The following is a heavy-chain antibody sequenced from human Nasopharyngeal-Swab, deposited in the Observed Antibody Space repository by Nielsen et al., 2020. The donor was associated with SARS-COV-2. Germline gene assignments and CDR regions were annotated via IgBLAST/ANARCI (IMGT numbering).Heavy chain of an antibody. CDR3: ARHWAASSSGHYYGMDV. V-gene: IGHV5-51*01. J-gene: IGHJ6*02. Sequence: GESLKISCKGSGYSFTSYWNGWVRQMPGKGLEWIGIIHPGDSDTRYSPSFQGQVTISADKSISTTYLQWYSLKASDTAMYYCARHWAASSSGHYYGMDVWGQGTTVTVSS. CDR2: IHPGDSDT. CDR1: GYSFTSYW. D-gene: IGHD6-6*01.